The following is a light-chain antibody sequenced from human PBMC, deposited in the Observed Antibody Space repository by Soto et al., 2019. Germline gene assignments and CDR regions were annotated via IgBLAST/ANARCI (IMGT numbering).Light chain of an antibody. V-gene: IGLV2-14*01. Sequence: QSALTQPASVSGSPGQSITISCTGTGSDVGDYKYVSWYQKHPGKAPKALIYEVSNRPSGVSNRFSGSKSGNTASLTISGLQAEDEADYYCSSYTTSNTLVFGPGTKLTVL. CDR1: GSDVGDYKY. CDR3: SSYTTSNTLV. CDR2: EVS. J-gene: IGLJ1*01.